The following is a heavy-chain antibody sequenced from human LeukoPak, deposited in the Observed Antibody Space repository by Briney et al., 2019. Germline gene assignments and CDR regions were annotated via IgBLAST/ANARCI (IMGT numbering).Heavy chain of an antibody. J-gene: IGHJ5*02. CDR3: ARSSGYSSSRGLNWFDP. Sequence: SETLSLTCTVSGGSISSSNYYWGWIRQPPGKGLEWIGSIYHSGSTYQNPSLKSRVTISVDTSKDQFSLKLSSVTAADTAVYYCARSSGYSSSRGLNWFDPWGPGTLVTVSS. CDR1: GGSISSSNYY. D-gene: IGHD6-13*01. V-gene: IGHV4-39*01. CDR2: IYHSGST.